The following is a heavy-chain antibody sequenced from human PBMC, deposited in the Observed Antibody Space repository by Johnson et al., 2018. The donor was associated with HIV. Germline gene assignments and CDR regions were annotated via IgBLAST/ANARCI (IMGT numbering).Heavy chain of an antibody. CDR1: GFTFNNYG. V-gene: IGHV3-74*01. J-gene: IGHJ3*02. Sequence: VQLVESGGGVVQPGRSLRLSCTASGFTFNNYGMHWVRQVPGKGLVWVSRSNSDGSRTTYADSVKGRFTISSDKAKNTLHLQMNSLRAEDTAVYYCARVEPIRRAIDAFDIWGQGTMVTVSA. CDR3: ARVEPIRRAIDAFDI. CDR2: SNSDGSRT.